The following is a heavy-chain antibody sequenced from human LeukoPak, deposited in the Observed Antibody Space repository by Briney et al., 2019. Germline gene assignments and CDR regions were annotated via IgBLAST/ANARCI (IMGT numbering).Heavy chain of an antibody. J-gene: IGHJ4*02. D-gene: IGHD6-13*01. CDR2: ISSSSSYT. CDR1: GFXFSDYY. CDR3: ARGMGIAAAGETFDY. Sequence: PGGSLRLSCAASGFXFSDYYMSWIRQAPGKGLEWVSDISSSSSYTNYADSVKGRFTISRDIAKKSLYLQMNSLRAEDTAVYYCARGMGIAAAGETFDYWGQGTLVTVSS. V-gene: IGHV3-11*05.